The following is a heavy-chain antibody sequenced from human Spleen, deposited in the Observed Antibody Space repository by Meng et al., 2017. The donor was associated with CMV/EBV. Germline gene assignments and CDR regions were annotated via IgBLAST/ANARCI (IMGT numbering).Heavy chain of an antibody. V-gene: IGHV3-30*02. Sequence: GESLKISCAASGFTFSSYGMHWVRQAPGNGLEWVTFIRYDGSDKYYADSVKGRFTISRDNSKSTLYLQMNSLRAEDTAVYYCANEQDYGARDYWGQGTLVTVSS. D-gene: IGHD4-17*01. CDR2: IRYDGSDK. J-gene: IGHJ4*02. CDR1: GFTFSSYG. CDR3: ANEQDYGARDY.